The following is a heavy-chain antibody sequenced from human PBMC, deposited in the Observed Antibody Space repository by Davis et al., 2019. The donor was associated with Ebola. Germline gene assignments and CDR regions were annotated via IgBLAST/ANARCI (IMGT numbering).Heavy chain of an antibody. D-gene: IGHD6-13*01. J-gene: IGHJ5*02. V-gene: IGHV4-34*08. CDR3: ARRKAAAGSNWFDP. CDR2: INHSGST. Sequence: MPGGSLRLSCTVSNATITSYYWSWIRQPPGKGLEWIGEINHSGSTNYNPSLKSRVTISVDTSKNQFSLKLSSVTAADTAVYYCARRKAAAGSNWFDPWGQGTLVTVSS. CDR1: NATITSYY.